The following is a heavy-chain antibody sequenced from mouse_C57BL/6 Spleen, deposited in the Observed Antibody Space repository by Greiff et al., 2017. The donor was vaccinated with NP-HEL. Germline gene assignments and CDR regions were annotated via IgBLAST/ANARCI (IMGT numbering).Heavy chain of an antibody. CDR1: GFNIKDYY. CDR3: TTYYGSSYDWYFDV. Sequence: EVQLQESGAELVRPGASVKLSCTASGFNIKDYYMHWVKQRPEQGLEWIGRIDPEDGDTEYAPKFQGKATMTADPSSNTAYLQLSSLTSEDTAVYYCTTYYGSSYDWYFDVWGTGTTVTVSS. V-gene: IGHV14-1*01. J-gene: IGHJ1*03. CDR2: IDPEDGDT. D-gene: IGHD1-1*01.